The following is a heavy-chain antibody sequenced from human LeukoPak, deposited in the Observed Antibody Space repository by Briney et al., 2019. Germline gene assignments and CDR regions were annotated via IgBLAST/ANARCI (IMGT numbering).Heavy chain of an antibody. D-gene: IGHD4-17*01. CDR3: AYGGAVNY. CDR2: IKSEASSI. CDR1: GFTFSNSW. J-gene: IGHJ4*02. Sequence: PGGSLRLSCAASGFTFSNSWMNWVRQAPGKGLVWISRIKSEASSIGYADSVEGRFTISRDDAKNTLYLEMTSLKVEDTAIYYCAYGGAVNYWGQGTLVTVS. V-gene: IGHV3-74*01.